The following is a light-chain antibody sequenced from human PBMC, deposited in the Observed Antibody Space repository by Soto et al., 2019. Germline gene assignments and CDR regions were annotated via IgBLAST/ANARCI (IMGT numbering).Light chain of an antibody. J-gene: IGLJ1*01. CDR1: SSDVGGYNY. CDR3: CSYVGRNTYV. Sequence: QSVLTQTRSASGSPGQSITISCTGTSSDVGGYNYVSWYQQHPAKAPKLIIFDVSKRPSGVPNRFSGSKSGNTASLTISGLRAEDEADYYCCSYVGRNTYVFGTGTKLPVL. V-gene: IGLV2-11*01. CDR2: DVS.